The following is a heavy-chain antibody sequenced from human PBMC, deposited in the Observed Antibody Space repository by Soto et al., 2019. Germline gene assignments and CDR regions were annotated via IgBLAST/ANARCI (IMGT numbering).Heavy chain of an antibody. CDR2: ISYDGRNK. CDR3: AKDRTYIAVAANWFDP. J-gene: IGHJ5*02. V-gene: IGHV3-30*18. D-gene: IGHD6-19*01. Sequence: QVQLVESGGGVVQPGRSLRLSCAASGFTFSSYGMHWVRQAPGKGLEWGAVISYDGRNKYYADSVKGRFTISRDHSKNTLYLQMTSLRAEDTAVYYCAKDRTYIAVAANWFDPWGQGTLVTVSS. CDR1: GFTFSSYG.